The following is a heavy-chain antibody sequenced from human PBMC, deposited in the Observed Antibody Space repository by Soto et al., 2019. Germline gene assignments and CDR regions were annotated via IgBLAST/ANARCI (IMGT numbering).Heavy chain of an antibody. V-gene: IGHV1-18*01. Sequence: ASVKVSFKGSCYPLSRHGISWGGQAPGQGLEWMGWISAYNGNTNYAQKLQGRVTMTTDTSTSTAYMELRSLRSDDTAVYYCARDDSGSYAYFDYWGQGTLVTVSS. J-gene: IGHJ4*02. D-gene: IGHD3-10*01. CDR3: ARDDSGSYAYFDY. CDR2: ISAYNGNT. CDR1: CYPLSRHG.